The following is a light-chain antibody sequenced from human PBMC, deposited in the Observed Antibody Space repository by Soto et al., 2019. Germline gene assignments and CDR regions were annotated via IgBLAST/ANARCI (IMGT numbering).Light chain of an antibody. Sequence: QSVLTQPASVSGSPGKSITISCTGTSSDVGGYNYVSWYQHHPGKAPRLMIYEVSNRPSGVSDRFSGSNSGNTASLTISGLLAEDEADYYCSSYTSISTYVFGTGPKLTVL. J-gene: IGLJ1*01. CDR2: EVS. CDR3: SSYTSISTYV. CDR1: SSDVGGYNY. V-gene: IGLV2-14*01.